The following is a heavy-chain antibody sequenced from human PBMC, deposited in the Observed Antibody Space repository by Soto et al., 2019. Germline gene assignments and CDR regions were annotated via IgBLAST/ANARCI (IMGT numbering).Heavy chain of an antibody. J-gene: IGHJ5*02. CDR3: ARDEAPGYDILTGYYSGVNYNWFDP. Sequence: APVKVSCKASGYTFTSYGISWGRQASGQGLEWMGWISAYNGNTNYAQKLQGRVTMTTDTSTSTAYMELRSLRSDDTAVYYCARDEAPGYDILTGYYSGVNYNWFDPWGQGTLVTVSS. CDR2: ISAYNGNT. D-gene: IGHD3-9*01. CDR1: GYTFTSYG. V-gene: IGHV1-18*01.